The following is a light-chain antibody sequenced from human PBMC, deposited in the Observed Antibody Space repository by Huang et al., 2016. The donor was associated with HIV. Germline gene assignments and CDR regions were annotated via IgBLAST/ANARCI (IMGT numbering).Light chain of an antibody. CDR2: GAS. V-gene: IGKV1-39*01. Sequence: DIQMTQAPPSLSAAVGDRVIITCRASQIINKYLNWYQQKPGRAPILLISGASSLQGGVSSRFSGSGAGTDFTLTIRDLQPEDTATYHCQQSYNIPRTFGQGTLLEI. CDR1: QIINKY. J-gene: IGKJ2*01. CDR3: QQSYNIPRT.